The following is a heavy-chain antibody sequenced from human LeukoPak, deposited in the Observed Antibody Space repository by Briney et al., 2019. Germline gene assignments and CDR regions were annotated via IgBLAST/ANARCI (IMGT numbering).Heavy chain of an antibody. CDR2: IHYDGSKE. D-gene: IGHD3-16*01. V-gene: IGHV3-33*01. J-gene: IGHJ5*02. CDR3: ARDLGDFWFDP. Sequence: GRYLRLSCAASGMNFRSHGFHWVRQAPGKGLEGVAAIHYDGSKEDYADSMKGRVAVSRDDSKNTLYLQINSPRAEDTAVYYCARDLGDFWFDPWGQGILVVVSS. CDR1: GMNFRSHG.